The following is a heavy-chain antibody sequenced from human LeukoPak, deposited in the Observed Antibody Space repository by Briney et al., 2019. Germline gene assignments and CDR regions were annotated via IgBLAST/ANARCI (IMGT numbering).Heavy chain of an antibody. CDR1: GFTFSNYA. Sequence: GGSLRLSCAASGFTFSNYAMSWVRQAPEKGQERVSYTSSSGSTIYYADSVKGRFTITRDNAKNSLYLQMNSLRAEDTAVYYCAIRGATGGAFDIWGQGTMVTVSS. CDR3: AIRGATGGAFDI. CDR2: TSSSGSTI. J-gene: IGHJ3*02. D-gene: IGHD1-26*01. V-gene: IGHV3-48*03.